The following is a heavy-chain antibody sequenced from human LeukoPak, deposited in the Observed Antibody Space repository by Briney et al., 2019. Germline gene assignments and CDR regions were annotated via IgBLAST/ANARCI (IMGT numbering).Heavy chain of an antibody. CDR3: ARLRFGELSNWFDP. CDR2: IYPGDSDT. D-gene: IGHD3-10*01. J-gene: IGHJ5*02. V-gene: IGHV5-51*01. Sequence: GESLKISCKGSGYSFTSYWIGGVRQMPGEVLEWMGIIYPGDSDTRYSPAFQRQVTISADKSISTAYLKWSSLKASDTAMYYCARLRFGELSNWFDPWGQGTLVTVSS. CDR1: GYSFTSYW.